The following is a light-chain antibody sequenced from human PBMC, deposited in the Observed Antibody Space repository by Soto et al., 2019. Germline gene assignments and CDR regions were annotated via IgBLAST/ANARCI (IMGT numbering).Light chain of an antibody. CDR1: SSDVGGYNY. Sequence: QSALTQPASVSGSPGQSITISCTGTSSDVGGYNYVSWYQQHPGKAPKLMIYEVSNRPSGVSNRFSGSKSGNTASLTISGLQAAEEADYPCSSYTRSRTPCVFGTGTKVTVL. CDR2: EVS. CDR3: SSYTRSRTPCV. V-gene: IGLV2-14*01. J-gene: IGLJ1*01.